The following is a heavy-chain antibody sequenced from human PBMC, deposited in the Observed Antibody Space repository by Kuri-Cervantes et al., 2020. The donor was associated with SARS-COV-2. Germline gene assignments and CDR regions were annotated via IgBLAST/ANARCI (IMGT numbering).Heavy chain of an antibody. CDR3: ARVKQWLERTAFGI. D-gene: IGHD6-19*01. CDR1: GFTFSSYD. Sequence: GGSLRLSCAACGFTFSSYDMHWVRQATGKGLEWVSAIGTAGDTYYPGSVKGQFTISRENAKNSLYLQMNSLRAGDTAVYYCARVKQWLERTAFGIWGQGTMVTVSS. J-gene: IGHJ3*02. V-gene: IGHV3-13*03. CDR2: IGTAGDT.